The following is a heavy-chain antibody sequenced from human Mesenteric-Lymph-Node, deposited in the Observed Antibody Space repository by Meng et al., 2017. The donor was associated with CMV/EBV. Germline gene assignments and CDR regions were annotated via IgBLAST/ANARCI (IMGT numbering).Heavy chain of an antibody. CDR2: ISSNGATI. CDR1: GFTFHNYE. V-gene: IGHV3-48*03. J-gene: IGHJ6*02. CDR3: ARDRKTSSGLTYYYGLDV. D-gene: IGHD3-22*01. Sequence: GGSLRLSCAASGFTFHNYEVHWVRQAPGKGLEWVSYISSNGATIHYADSVKGRFTISRDNAKNSLYLEMNSLRAEDTAVYYCARDRKTSSGLTYYYGLDVWGQGTTVTVSS.